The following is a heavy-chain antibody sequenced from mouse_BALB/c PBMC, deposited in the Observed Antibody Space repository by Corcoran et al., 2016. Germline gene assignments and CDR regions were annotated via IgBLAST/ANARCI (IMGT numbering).Heavy chain of an antibody. CDR2: INPYNDGI. Sequence: EVQLQQSGPELVKPGASVKMSCKAYGYTFTSYVMQWVKQKPGQGLAWIGYINPYNDGIKYNEKFKGKATLTSDKSSSTAYMELSSLTSEDSAVYYCARGEATVYAVDYWGQGTSVTVSS. J-gene: IGHJ4*01. V-gene: IGHV1S136*01. CDR1: GYTFTSYV. D-gene: IGHD2-13*01. CDR3: ARGEATVYAVDY.